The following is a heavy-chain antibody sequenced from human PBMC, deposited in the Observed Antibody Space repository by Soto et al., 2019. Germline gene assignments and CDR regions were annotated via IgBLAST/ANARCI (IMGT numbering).Heavy chain of an antibody. CDR1: GFTFSSYW. V-gene: IGHV3-7*01. CDR2: ITQDGSEI. J-gene: IGHJ6*02. CDR3: ARDSVEWLLTFYYYGEDV. D-gene: IGHD3-3*01. Sequence: QPGGSLRLSCAASGFTFSSYWMTWVRQAPGKGLEWVANITQDGSEIYYVDSVMGRFTISRDNAKNSLYLQMNSLRAEDTAVYYCARDSVEWLLTFYYYGEDVWGQGTTVTVSS.